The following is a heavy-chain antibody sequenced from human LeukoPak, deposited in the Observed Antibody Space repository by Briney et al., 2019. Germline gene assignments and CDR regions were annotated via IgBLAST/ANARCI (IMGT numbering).Heavy chain of an antibody. J-gene: IGHJ4*02. V-gene: IGHV1-69*05. Sequence: GASVKVSCKASGGTFSSYAISWVRQAPGQGLEWMGGIIPIFGTANYAQKFQGRVTTTTDESTSTAYMELSSLGSEDTAVYYCARSMVRGMPDYWGQGTLVTVSS. D-gene: IGHD3-10*01. CDR2: IIPIFGTA. CDR3: ARSMVRGMPDY. CDR1: GGTFSSYA.